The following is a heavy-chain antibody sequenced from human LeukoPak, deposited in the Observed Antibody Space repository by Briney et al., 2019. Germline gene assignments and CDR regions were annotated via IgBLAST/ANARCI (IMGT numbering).Heavy chain of an antibody. J-gene: IGHJ6*04. D-gene: IGHD3-10*02. CDR2: ISSRGNTI. Sequence: PGGSLRLSCAASGFTFRSYEMNWVRRAPGKGLECVSYISSRGNTIYYADSVKGRFTISRDNAKDSLYLQMTSTRAEDTALYYCAELATTTIGGVWGKGPTVTISS. V-gene: IGHV3-48*03. CDR1: GFTFRSYE. CDR3: AELATTTIGGV.